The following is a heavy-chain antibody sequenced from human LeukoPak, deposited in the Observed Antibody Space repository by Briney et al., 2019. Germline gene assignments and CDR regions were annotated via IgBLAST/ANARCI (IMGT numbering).Heavy chain of an antibody. J-gene: IGHJ4*01. CDR3: ARPYLYYFGSGSFN. Sequence: PGGSLRLSCAASGFTFSADWMSWVRQAPGKGLEWVANIKQDGSEKYYVDSVKGRFTISRDNAKNSLYLQMNSLRPEDTAVYYGARPYLYYFGSGSFNWGHGTLVTVSS. CDR1: GFTFSADW. D-gene: IGHD3-10*01. V-gene: IGHV3-7*01. CDR2: IKQDGSEK.